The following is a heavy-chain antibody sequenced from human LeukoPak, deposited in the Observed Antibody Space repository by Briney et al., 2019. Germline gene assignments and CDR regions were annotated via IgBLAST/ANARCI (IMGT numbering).Heavy chain of an antibody. CDR2: ITGGGEST. D-gene: IGHD6-13*01. V-gene: IGHV3-23*01. Sequence: GGSLRLSCAASGFTFEASAMSWVRQAPGKGLEWVAVITGGGESTYYADSVKGRFTISRDNSKNTLYLQMNSLRAEDTAVYYCAKEVAAAGMVDWGQGTLVTVSS. J-gene: IGHJ4*02. CDR3: AKEVAAAGMVD. CDR1: GFTFEASA.